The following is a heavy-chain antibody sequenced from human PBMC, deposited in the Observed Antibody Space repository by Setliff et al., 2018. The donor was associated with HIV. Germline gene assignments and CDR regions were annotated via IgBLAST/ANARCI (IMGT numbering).Heavy chain of an antibody. D-gene: IGHD1-1*01. Sequence: SETLSLTCNVSGFSIGNFYYWGWVRQPPGKGLEWVGSMYPNGRTYYNPSVKSRVTISVDTSKNQFFLKLSSVTAADTVMYYCATPHREREDDAFDIWGQGTKVTVSS. CDR3: ATPHREREDDAFDI. J-gene: IGHJ3*02. CDR2: MYPNGRT. CDR1: GFSIGNFYY. V-gene: IGHV4-38-2*02.